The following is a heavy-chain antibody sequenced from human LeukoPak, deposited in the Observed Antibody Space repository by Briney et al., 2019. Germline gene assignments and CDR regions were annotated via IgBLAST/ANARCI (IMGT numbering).Heavy chain of an antibody. CDR2: INSDASST. CDR3: ARDSGTSYYYYYMDV. CDR1: GFTFSSYW. D-gene: IGHD2-2*01. Sequence: GGSLRLSCAASGFTFSSYWMHWVRQAPGKGLVWVSRINSDASSTSYADSVKGRFSIFRDNAKNTLYLHMNSLRAEDTAVYYCARDSGTSYYYYYMDVWGKGTTVTISS. V-gene: IGHV3-74*01. J-gene: IGHJ6*03.